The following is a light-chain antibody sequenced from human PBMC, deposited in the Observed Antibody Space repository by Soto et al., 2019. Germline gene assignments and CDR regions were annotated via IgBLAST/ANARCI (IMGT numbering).Light chain of an antibody. CDR3: SSYTSISSLGV. CDR1: GSDVGNYKY. V-gene: IGLV2-14*01. CDR2: EVS. Sequence: QSALTQPASVSGSPGQSITISCTGTGSDVGNYKYVSWYQQHPGKAPKLIIFEVSNRPSGVSDRFSGSKSGNTASLTISGLQAEDEADYYCSSYTSISSLGVFGTGTKGTVL. J-gene: IGLJ1*01.